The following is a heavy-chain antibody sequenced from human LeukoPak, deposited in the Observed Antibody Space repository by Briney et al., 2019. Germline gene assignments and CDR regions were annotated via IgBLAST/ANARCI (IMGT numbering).Heavy chain of an antibody. CDR1: GLTFSSYA. V-gene: IGHV3-23*01. Sequence: PGGSLRLSCAASGLTFSSYAMSWVRQGPGKGLEWVSGISGSGSSTYYADSVKGRFTISRDNSKNTLYLQMNGLRADDAAVYYCAKGPTTVTTRWFDPWGQGTLVTVSS. D-gene: IGHD4-17*01. CDR2: ISGSGSST. J-gene: IGHJ5*02. CDR3: AKGPTTVTTRWFDP.